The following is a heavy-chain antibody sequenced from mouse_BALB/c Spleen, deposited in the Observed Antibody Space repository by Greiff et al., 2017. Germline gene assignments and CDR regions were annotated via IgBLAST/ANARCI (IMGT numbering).Heavy chain of an antibody. CDR2: ISSGGST. V-gene: IGHV5-6-5*01. Sequence: EVMLVESGGGLVKPGGSLKLSCAASGFTFSSYAMSWVRQTPEKRLEWVASISSGGSTYYPDSVKGRFTISRDNARNILYLQMSSLRSEDTAMYYCARVYGNLWYFEVWGAGTTVTVSS. CDR3: ARVYGNLWYFEV. D-gene: IGHD2-1*01. CDR1: GFTFSSYA. J-gene: IGHJ1*01.